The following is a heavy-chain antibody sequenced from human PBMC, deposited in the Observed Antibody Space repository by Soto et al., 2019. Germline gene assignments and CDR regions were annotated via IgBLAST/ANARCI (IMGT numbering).Heavy chain of an antibody. CDR3: AKDLSLYYDFWSGYYN. V-gene: IGHV3-23*01. Sequence: EVQLLESGGGLVQPGGSLRLSCAASGFTFSSYAMSWVRQAPGQGLEWVSAISGSGGSTYYADSVKGRFTISRDNSKNTLYLQMNSLRAEDTAVYYCAKDLSLYYDFWSGYYNWGQGTLVAVAS. CDR2: ISGSGGST. CDR1: GFTFSSYA. J-gene: IGHJ4*02. D-gene: IGHD3-3*01.